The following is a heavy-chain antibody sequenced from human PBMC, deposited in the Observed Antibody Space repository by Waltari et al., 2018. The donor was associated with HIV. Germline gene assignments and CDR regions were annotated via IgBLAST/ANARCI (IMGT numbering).Heavy chain of an antibody. CDR1: GYSFTAYY. V-gene: IGHV1-24*01. J-gene: IGHJ5*02. Sequence: LVQSGAELRKPGASVKVSCTASGYSFTAYYIHWVRQAPGKGLEWMGGFDPEESETIYAQKFQGRVTMTEDTSTDTAYMELSSLRSEDTAVYYCAVGRFDPWGQGTLVTVSS. CDR2: FDPEESET. CDR3: AVGRFDP.